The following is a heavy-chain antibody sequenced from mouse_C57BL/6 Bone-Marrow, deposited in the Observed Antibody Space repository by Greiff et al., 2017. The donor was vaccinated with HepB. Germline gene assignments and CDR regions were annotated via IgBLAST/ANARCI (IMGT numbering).Heavy chain of an antibody. D-gene: IGHD4-1*01. Sequence: EVMLVESGGGLVQPKGSLKLSCAASGFSFNTYAMNWVRQAPGKGLEWVARIRSKSNNYATYYADSVKDRFTISRDDSESMLYLQMNNLKTEDTAMYYCVRKLGDWYFDVWGTGTTVTVSS. CDR2: IRSKSNNYAT. V-gene: IGHV10-1*01. CDR1: GFSFNTYA. J-gene: IGHJ1*03. CDR3: VRKLGDWYFDV.